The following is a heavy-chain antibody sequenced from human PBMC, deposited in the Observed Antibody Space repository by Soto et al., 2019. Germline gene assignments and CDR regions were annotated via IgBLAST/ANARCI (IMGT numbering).Heavy chain of an antibody. CDR1: GASIRSNNR. CDR2: IFHSGST. D-gene: IGHD1-26*01. J-gene: IGHJ4*02. Sequence: TSETLSLTCAVSGASIRSNNRWSWVRQPPGKGLEWIGEIFHSGSTNYNPSLKTRLTISVDKSKNQFSLKLSSVTAADTAIYYCARVYSGSYSYSWGRGTLVTVSS. V-gene: IGHV4-4*02. CDR3: ARVYSGSYSYS.